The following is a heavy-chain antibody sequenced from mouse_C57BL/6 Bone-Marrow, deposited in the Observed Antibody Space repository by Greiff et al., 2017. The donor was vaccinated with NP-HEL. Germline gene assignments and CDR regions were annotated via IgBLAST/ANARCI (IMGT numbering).Heavy chain of an antibody. CDR3: TRELLRYPWFAY. J-gene: IGHJ3*01. V-gene: IGHV5-9-1*02. CDR1: GFTFRSYA. CDR2: ISSGGDYI. Sequence: EVMLVESGEGLVKPGGSLKLSCAASGFTFRSYAMSWVRQTPEKRLEWVAYISSGGDYIYYADPVKGRFSISRDKARNTLYLQISRLKSDDTAMYYCTRELLRYPWFAYWGQGTLVTVSA. D-gene: IGHD1-1*01.